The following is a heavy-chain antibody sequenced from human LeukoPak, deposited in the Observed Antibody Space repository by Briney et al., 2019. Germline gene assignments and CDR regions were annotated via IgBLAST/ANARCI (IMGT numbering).Heavy chain of an antibody. CDR3: ARHGYDFWSGFYPYFDY. D-gene: IGHD3-3*01. CDR2: IYYSESS. V-gene: IGHV4-59*08. J-gene: IGHJ4*02. CDR1: GGSISSYY. Sequence: SETLSLTCTVSGGSISSYYWSWIRQPPGKGLEWIGYIYYSESSNYNPSLKSRVTISADTSQNQFSLKLSSVTAADTAVYYCARHGYDFWSGFYPYFDYWGQGTLSPSPQ.